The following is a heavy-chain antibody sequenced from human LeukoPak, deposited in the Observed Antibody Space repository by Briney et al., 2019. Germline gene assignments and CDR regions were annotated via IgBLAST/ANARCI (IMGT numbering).Heavy chain of an antibody. D-gene: IGHD6-19*01. V-gene: IGHV3-30*18. CDR3: AKDEVAVAALFYG. CDR2: ISYDGSNK. Sequence: PGGSLRLSCAASGFTFSSYGMHWVRQAPGKGLEWVAVISYDGSNKYYADSGKGRFTISRDNSKNTLYLQMNSLRAEDTAVYYCAKDEVAVAALFYGWGQGTLVTVSS. J-gene: IGHJ4*02. CDR1: GFTFSSYG.